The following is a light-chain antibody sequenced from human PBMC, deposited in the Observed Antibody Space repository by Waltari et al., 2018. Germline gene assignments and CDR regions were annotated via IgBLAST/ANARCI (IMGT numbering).Light chain of an antibody. CDR1: QSVSRY. V-gene: IGKV3-20*01. CDR2: AAS. CDR3: QKYDRLPAT. J-gene: IGKJ1*01. Sequence: EIVLTQSPGTLSLSPGERATLSCRASQSVSRYLVWYQQKPGQAPRLLIYAASIRATGIPDRFSGSGSGTDFRLTISRLEPEDFAVYYCQKYDRLPATFGQGTKVEIK.